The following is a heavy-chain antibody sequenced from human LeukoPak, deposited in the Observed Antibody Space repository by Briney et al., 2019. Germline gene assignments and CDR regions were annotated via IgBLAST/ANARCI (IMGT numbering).Heavy chain of an antibody. Sequence: SETLSLTCTVSGGSISSYYWSWIRQPPGKGLEWIGYIYYSGSTNYNPSLKSRVTISVDTSKNQFSLKLSSVTAADTAVYYCARLDYYDSSGYSPKPVSGPLDYWGQGTLVTVSS. D-gene: IGHD3-22*01. J-gene: IGHJ4*02. CDR2: IYYSGST. CDR3: ARLDYYDSSGYSPKPVSGPLDY. V-gene: IGHV4-59*01. CDR1: GGSISSYY.